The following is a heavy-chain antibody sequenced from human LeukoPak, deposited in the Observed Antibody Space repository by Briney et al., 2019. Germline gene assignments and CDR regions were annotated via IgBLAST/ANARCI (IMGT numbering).Heavy chain of an antibody. J-gene: IGHJ4*02. Sequence: GGSLRLSCAASGFTFSIYWTSWVRQAPGKGLEWVANINEDGSEKYYVDSVKGRFTISRDNAKNSLYLQMNSLRAEDTAVYYCARAASKGVTDYWGQGTLVTVSS. CDR2: INEDGSEK. CDR3: ARAASKGVTDY. V-gene: IGHV3-7*01. CDR1: GFTFSIYW. D-gene: IGHD3-10*01.